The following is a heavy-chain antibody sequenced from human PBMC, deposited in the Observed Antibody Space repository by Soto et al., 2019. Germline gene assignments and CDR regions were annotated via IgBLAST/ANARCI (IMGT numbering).Heavy chain of an antibody. D-gene: IGHD5-12*01. CDR1: GYSFTRYW. V-gene: IGHV5-51*01. J-gene: IGHJ6*02. CDR2: IYPGDSDT. CDR3: ARLGYSGYLDMCYGMDV. Sequence: RESLKLSCTGSGYSFTRYWIGWLRQMPGKGLEWMGIIYPGDSDTRYSPSFQGQVTISADKSISTAYLQWSSLKASDTAMYYCARLGYSGYLDMCYGMDVWGQGTTVTVSS.